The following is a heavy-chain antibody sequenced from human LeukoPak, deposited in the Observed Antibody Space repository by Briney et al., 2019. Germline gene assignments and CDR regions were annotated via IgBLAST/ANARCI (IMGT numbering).Heavy chain of an antibody. V-gene: IGHV4-59*01. CDR1: GGSISSYY. CDR2: IYYSGST. J-gene: IGHJ6*03. CDR3: AREGGYDFWSGYYYYYYYYMDV. D-gene: IGHD3-3*01. Sequence: SETLSLTCTVSGGSISSYYWSWIRQPPGKGLEWIGYIYYSGSTNYNPSLKSRVTISVDTSKNQLSVKLSSVTAADTAVYYCAREGGYDFWSGYYYYYYYYMDVWGKGTTVTVSS.